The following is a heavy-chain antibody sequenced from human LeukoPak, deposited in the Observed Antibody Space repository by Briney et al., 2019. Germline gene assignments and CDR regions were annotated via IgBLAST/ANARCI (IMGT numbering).Heavy chain of an antibody. CDR2: ISAYNGNT. Sequence: GASVTVSCKASGYTFTSYGIRWVRQAPGQGLEWMGWISAYNGNTNYAQKLQGRVTMTTDTSTSTAYMELRSLRSDDTAVYYCARVAAAGTQNWFDPWGQGTLVTVSS. CDR1: GYTFTSYG. D-gene: IGHD6-13*01. J-gene: IGHJ5*02. V-gene: IGHV1-18*01. CDR3: ARVAAAGTQNWFDP.